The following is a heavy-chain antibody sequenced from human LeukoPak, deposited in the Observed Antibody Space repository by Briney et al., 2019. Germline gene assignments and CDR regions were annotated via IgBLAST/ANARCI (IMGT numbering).Heavy chain of an antibody. V-gene: IGHV3-21*01. D-gene: IGHD3-10*01. CDR1: GFTFSSYS. Sequence: GGSLRLSCAASGFTFSSYSMNWVRQAPGKGLEWVSYISSSSSYIYYADSVKGRFTISRDNAKNSLYLQMSSLRAEDTAVYYCARDRGGITSDYWGQGTLVTVSS. CDR2: ISSSSSYI. CDR3: ARDRGGITSDY. J-gene: IGHJ4*02.